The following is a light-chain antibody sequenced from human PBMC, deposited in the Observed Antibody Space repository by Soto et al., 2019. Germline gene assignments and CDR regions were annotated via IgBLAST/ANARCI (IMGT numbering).Light chain of an antibody. Sequence: SPVTISVSPGGTVPLSCRASQSVGNNLAWYQQKPGQAPRLLIYGASSRATGIPDRFTGGGAGTGFTLTISRLEPEDSAVYYCQQYGSSPTFGGGTKVE. CDR1: QSVGNN. J-gene: IGKJ4*01. CDR3: QQYGSSPT. V-gene: IGKV3-20*01. CDR2: GAS.